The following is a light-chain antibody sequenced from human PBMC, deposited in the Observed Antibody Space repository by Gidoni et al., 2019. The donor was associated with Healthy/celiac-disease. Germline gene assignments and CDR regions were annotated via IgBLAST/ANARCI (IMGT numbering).Light chain of an antibody. CDR1: QSLYNDY. J-gene: IGKJ1*01. V-gene: IGKV3-20*01. CDR3: HHYGTSSRT. Sequence: DTVLTQSPGTLSLSPGASPTLSCRASQSLYNDYLAWYQQKRGQAPRLIIFDAFSRATGISDRFSGGGSGTDFTLTITRLEPDDFAVYFCHHYGTSSRTFGQGTKVEIK. CDR2: DAF.